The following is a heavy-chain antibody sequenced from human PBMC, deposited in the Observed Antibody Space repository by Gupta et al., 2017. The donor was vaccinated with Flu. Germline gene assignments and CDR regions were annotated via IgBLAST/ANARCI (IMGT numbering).Heavy chain of an antibody. CDR2: ISSSSGYI. D-gene: IGHD2-21*02. V-gene: IGHV3-21*01. CDR3: ARRDNCGGDCYSFDY. Sequence: EVQLVESGGGLVKPGGSLRLSGAASGFTLSSYSMNWVRRAPGKGLEWVSSISSSSGYIYYADSVKGRFTISRDNAKNSLYLQMNSLGAENTAVYYCARRDNCGGDCYSFDYWGQGTLVTVSS. CDR1: GFTLSSYS. J-gene: IGHJ4*02.